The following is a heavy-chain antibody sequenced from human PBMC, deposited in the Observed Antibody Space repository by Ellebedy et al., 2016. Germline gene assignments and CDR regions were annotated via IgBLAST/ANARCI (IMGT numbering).Heavy chain of an antibody. V-gene: IGHV4-61*01. CDR1: GGSVSSGSYY. D-gene: IGHD6-19*01. Sequence: SETLSLTXTVSGGSVSSGSYYWSWIRQPPGKGLEWIGYIYYSGSTNYNPSLKSRVTISVDTSKNQFSLKLSSVTAADTAVYYCARGTGQWLVPGYWGQGTLVTVSS. CDR3: ARGTGQWLVPGY. CDR2: IYYSGST. J-gene: IGHJ4*02.